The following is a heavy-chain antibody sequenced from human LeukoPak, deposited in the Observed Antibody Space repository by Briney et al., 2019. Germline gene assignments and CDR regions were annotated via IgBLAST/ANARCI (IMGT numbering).Heavy chain of an antibody. J-gene: IGHJ4*02. D-gene: IGHD3-22*01. CDR1: GFTFRSYA. V-gene: IGHV3-23*01. CDR3: ANSYYYDSSGYYQPPDY. Sequence: GGSLRLSCAASGFTFRSYAMSWVRQAPGKGLEGVSAISGSGGSTYYADSVKGRFNISRDNSKNTLYLQMNSLRAEDTAVYYCANSYYYDSSGYYQPPDYWGQGTQVTVSS. CDR2: ISGSGGST.